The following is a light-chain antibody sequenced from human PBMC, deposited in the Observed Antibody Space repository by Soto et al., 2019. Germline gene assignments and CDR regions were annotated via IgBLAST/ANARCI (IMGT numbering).Light chain of an antibody. V-gene: IGLV2-14*01. CDR2: DVS. J-gene: IGLJ1*01. CDR3: SSYTSSGTLYV. Sequence: QSVLTQPASVSGSPGQSITISCSGTNSDVGGYNYVSWYQQHPGKAPKLMIYDVSYRPSGISNRFSGSKSDNTASLTISGLQAEDEADYYCSSYTSSGTLYVFGTGTKVTVL. CDR1: NSDVGGYNY.